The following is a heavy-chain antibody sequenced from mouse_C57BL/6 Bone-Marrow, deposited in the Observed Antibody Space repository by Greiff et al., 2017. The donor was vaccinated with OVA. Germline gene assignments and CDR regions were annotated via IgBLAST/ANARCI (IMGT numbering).Heavy chain of an antibody. J-gene: IGHJ2*01. CDR2: ISDGGSYT. Sequence: EVQGVESGGGLVKPGGSLKLSCAASGFTFSSYAMSWVRQTPETRLEWVATISDGGSYTYFPDNVKGRFPISRDNAKNNLYLQMSQLKSEDTAMYYCARYYYYGYYFDDWGQGTTLTVSS. CDR3: ARYYYYGYYFDD. D-gene: IGHD1-1*01. CDR1: GFTFSSYA. V-gene: IGHV5-4*01.